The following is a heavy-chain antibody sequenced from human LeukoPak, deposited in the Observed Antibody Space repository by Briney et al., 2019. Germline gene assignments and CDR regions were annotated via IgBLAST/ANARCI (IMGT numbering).Heavy chain of an antibody. J-gene: IGHJ4*02. V-gene: IGHV4-39*07. CDR2: IYYSGST. Sequence: SETLSLTCAISGGSISTYYWSWIRQPPGKGLEWIGSIYYSGSTYYNPSLKSRVTISVDTSKNQFSLKLSSVTAADTAVYYCARATPRYCSGGSCYGGPVDYWGQGTLVTVSS. CDR3: ARATPRYCSGGSCYGGPVDY. D-gene: IGHD2-15*01. CDR1: GGSISTYY.